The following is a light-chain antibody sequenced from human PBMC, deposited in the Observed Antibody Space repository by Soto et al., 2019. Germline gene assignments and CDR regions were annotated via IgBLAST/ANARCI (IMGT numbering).Light chain of an antibody. V-gene: IGLV3-21*01. J-gene: IGLJ2*01. Sequence: SYELTQPPSVSVAPGETARISCGGNNVGSRSVHWYQQKPRQAPFLVIYYDSDRPSGIPERFSGSNSGNTATLIISRVEAGDEADYYCQVWEATGDQVVFGGGTQLTVL. CDR2: YDS. CDR3: QVWEATGDQVV. CDR1: NVGSRS.